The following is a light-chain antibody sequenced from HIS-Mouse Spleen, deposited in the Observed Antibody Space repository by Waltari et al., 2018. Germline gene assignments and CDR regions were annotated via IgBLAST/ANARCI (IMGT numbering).Light chain of an antibody. CDR1: SSHVGGYNY. J-gene: IGLJ1*01. CDR2: DVS. Sequence: QSALTQPRSVSGSPGQSVTISCTGPSSHVGGYNYVSWYQQHPGKAPKLMIYDVSKRPSGVPDRFSGSKSGNTASLTISGLQAEDEADYYCCSYAGSYTLYVFGTGTKVTVL. CDR3: CSYAGSYTLYV. V-gene: IGLV2-11*01.